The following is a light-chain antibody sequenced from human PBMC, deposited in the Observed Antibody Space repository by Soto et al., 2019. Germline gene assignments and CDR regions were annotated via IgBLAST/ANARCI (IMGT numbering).Light chain of an antibody. CDR2: DAS. J-gene: IGKJ3*01. V-gene: IGKV3-20*01. CDR3: QQYGSAPFA. CDR1: QSVASSH. Sequence: DIVSNQSSGTQTLPSRERATVSSRASQSVASSHLAWYRQNPGQTPRLLIYDASSRATGIPDRISGSGSGTDFPLTISRLEPEDFAVYYCQQYGSAPFAVGPGTKVDIK.